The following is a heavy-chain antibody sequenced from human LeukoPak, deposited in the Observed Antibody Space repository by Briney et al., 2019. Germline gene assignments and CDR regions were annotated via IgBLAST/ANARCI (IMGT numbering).Heavy chain of an antibody. CDR1: GGTFSSYA. CDR3: ARDRNFPYYYYYMDV. Sequence: SVKVSCKASGGTFSSYAISWVRQAPGLGLEWMGGIIPIFGTANYAQKFQGRVTITAAESTSTAYMELSSLRSEDTAVYYCARDRNFPYYYYYMDVWGKGTTVTVSS. D-gene: IGHD1-14*01. CDR2: IIPIFGTA. J-gene: IGHJ6*03. V-gene: IGHV1-69*01.